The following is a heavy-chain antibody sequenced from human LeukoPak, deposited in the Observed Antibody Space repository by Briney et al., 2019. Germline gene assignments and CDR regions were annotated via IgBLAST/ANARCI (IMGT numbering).Heavy chain of an antibody. CDR3: AKDRTVGASYWYFDL. J-gene: IGHJ2*01. V-gene: IGHV3-23*01. CDR2: INSSGSGGNK. Sequence: PGGSLRLSCAASGFTFSSYAMSWVRQAPGKGLEWVSGINSSGSGGNKSYADSGEGRFTISSDSSKYTLLLQMNTLGTADTAIYYCAKDRTVGASYWYFDLWGRGTLVTVSS. D-gene: IGHD1-26*01. CDR1: GFTFSSYA.